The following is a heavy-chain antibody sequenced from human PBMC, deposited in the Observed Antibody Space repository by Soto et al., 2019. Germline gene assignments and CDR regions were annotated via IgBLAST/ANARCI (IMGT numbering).Heavy chain of an antibody. CDR2: VSHDGRNT. J-gene: IGHJ4*02. CDR1: GFTFSDYA. D-gene: IGHD6-19*01. V-gene: IGHV3-30*18. CDR3: AKGGRXXLVTSDFNY. Sequence: VQLVESGGGVVQPGRSLRLSCAASGFTFSDYAMHWVRQAPGKGLEWVAVVSHDGRNTHYADSVKGRFTISRDSSKNXVSLEMTXXXXQXXAXYYCAKGGRXXLVTSDFNYWGQGALVTVSS.